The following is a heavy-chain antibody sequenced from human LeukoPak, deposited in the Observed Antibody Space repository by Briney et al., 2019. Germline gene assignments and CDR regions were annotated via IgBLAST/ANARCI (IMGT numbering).Heavy chain of an antibody. J-gene: IGHJ4*02. D-gene: IGHD3-10*01. CDR2: AYYRSNWDN. Sequence: SQTLSLTCAISGDSVSSNSATWNWIRQSPSSCLEWLGRAYYRSNWDNDYAVSVKSRITINPDTSKNQFTPQLKSVTPEDTAVYYCARNYYGSGSYYSHFDYWGQGTLVTVSS. CDR1: GDSVSSNSAT. V-gene: IGHV6-1*01. CDR3: ARNYYGSGSYYSHFDY.